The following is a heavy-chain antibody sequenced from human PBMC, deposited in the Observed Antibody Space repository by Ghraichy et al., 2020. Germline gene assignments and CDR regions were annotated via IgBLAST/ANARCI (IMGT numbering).Heavy chain of an antibody. D-gene: IGHD3-16*02. Sequence: SVKVSCKASGGTFSSYAISWVRQAPGQGLEWMGGIIPIFGTANYAQKFQGRVTITTDESTSTAYMELSSLRSEVTAVYYCARGAPNMITFGGVIPGAFDIWGQGTMVTVSS. CDR3: ARGAPNMITFGGVIPGAFDI. J-gene: IGHJ3*02. CDR1: GGTFSSYA. V-gene: IGHV1-69*05. CDR2: IIPIFGTA.